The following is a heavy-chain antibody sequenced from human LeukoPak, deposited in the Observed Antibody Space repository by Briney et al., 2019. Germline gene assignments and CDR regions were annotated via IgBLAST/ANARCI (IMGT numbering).Heavy chain of an antibody. CDR3: ARAPGIAAAVIFDY. Sequence: SQTLSLTCTVSGGSISSGSYYWSWIRQPAGKGLEWIGRIYTSGSTNYNPSLKSRVTISVDTSKNQFSLKLSSVTAADTAVYYCARAPGIAAAVIFDYWGQGTLVTVSS. D-gene: IGHD6-13*01. J-gene: IGHJ4*02. CDR2: IYTSGST. V-gene: IGHV4-61*02. CDR1: GGSISSGSYY.